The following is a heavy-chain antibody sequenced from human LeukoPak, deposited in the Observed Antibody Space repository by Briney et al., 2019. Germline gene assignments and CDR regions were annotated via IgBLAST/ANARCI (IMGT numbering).Heavy chain of an antibody. V-gene: IGHV1-18*01. CDR2: ISAYNGNT. J-gene: IGHJ5*02. Sequence: ASVKVSCKASGYTFTSYGISWVRQAPGQGLEWMGWISAYNGNTNYAQKLQGRVTMTRDTSTSTVYMELSSLRSEDTAVYYCARGTTMTTNWFDPWGQGTLVTVSS. D-gene: IGHD4-17*01. CDR3: ARGTTMTTNWFDP. CDR1: GYTFTSYG.